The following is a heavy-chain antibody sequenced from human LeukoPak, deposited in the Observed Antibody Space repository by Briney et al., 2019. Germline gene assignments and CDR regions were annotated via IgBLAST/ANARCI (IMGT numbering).Heavy chain of an antibody. J-gene: IGHJ3*02. CDR3: ARGQWLVSAFDI. CDR2: INPNSGGT. CDR1: GYTFTGYY. Sequence: ASVKVSCKASGYTFTGYYMHWVRQAPGRGLEWMGWINPNSGGTNYAQKFQGRVTMTRDTSISTAYMELSRLRSDDTAVYYCARGQWLVSAFDIWGQGTMVTVSS. D-gene: IGHD6-19*01. V-gene: IGHV1-2*02.